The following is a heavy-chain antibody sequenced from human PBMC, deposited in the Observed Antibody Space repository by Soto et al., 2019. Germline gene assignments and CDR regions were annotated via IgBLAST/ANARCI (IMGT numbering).Heavy chain of an antibody. CDR3: ARAFDDSGAQFDY. V-gene: IGHV4-31*03. D-gene: IGHD4-17*01. CDR2: IYYSGST. J-gene: IGHJ4*02. Sequence: QVQLQESGPGLVKPSQTLSLTCTVSGGSISSDSYYWSWIRQHPGKGLEWIGYIYYSGSTYYNPSLKSRVTISVDTSKNPFSLKLTSVTAADTAVYYCARAFDDSGAQFDYWGQGTLVTVSS. CDR1: GGSISSDSYY.